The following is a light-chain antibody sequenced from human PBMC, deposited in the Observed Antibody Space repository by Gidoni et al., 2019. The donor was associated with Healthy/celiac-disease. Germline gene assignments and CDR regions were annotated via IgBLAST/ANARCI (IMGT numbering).Light chain of an antibody. CDR1: QGISSY. J-gene: IGKJ5*01. CDR3: QQLNSYPFT. V-gene: IGKV1-9*01. Sequence: DIQLTQSPSFRSASVGDRVAITCRASQGISSYLAWYQQKPGKAPKLLIYAASTLQSGVPSRFSGSGSGTEFTLTISSLQPEDFATYYCQQLNSYPFTFGQXTRLEIK. CDR2: AAS.